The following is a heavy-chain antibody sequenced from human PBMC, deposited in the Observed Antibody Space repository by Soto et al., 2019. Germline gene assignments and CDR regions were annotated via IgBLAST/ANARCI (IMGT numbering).Heavy chain of an antibody. CDR1: GGTISTYV. Sequence: QVHLVQSGAEVKKPGSSVKVSCKTSGGTISTYVINWVRQAPGQGLEWMGRIIPALGAADYAQKFQDSITITADKSTSTAYMELSSLRSADTAVYYCARGGQQVVSFDYWGQRTPVAVSS. J-gene: IGHJ4*02. CDR3: ARGGQQVVSFDY. CDR2: IIPALGAA. D-gene: IGHD6-6*01. V-gene: IGHV1-69*08.